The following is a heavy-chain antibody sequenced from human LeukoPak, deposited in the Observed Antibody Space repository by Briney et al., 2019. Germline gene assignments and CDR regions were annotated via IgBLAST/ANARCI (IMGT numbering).Heavy chain of an antibody. CDR1: AYTLSSNG. CDR3: AIGSGSYYGAFDI. CDR2: ISAYDGHT. J-gene: IGHJ3*02. V-gene: IGHV1-18*01. D-gene: IGHD1-26*01. Sequence: GASVKVSCKVFAYTLSSNGISWVRQAPGQGLEWMGWISAYDGHTNYAQKLQGRVTLTTDTATRTAYMELSSLRSEDTAVYYCAIGSGSYYGAFDIWGQGTMVTVSS.